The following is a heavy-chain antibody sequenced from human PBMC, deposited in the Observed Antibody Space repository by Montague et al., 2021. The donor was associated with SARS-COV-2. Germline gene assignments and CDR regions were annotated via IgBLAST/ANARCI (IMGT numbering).Heavy chain of an antibody. CDR2: ISYDGSNK. CDR1: GFTFSTYA. D-gene: IGHD3-10*01. V-gene: IGHV3-30-3*01. CDR3: ARAHLGHYYYGMDV. J-gene: IGHJ6*02. Sequence: SLRLSCAASGFTFSTYAMYWVRQAPGKGLEWVAVISYDGSNKYYADSVKGRFTISRDNSKNTLYLQTNSLRAEDTAVYYCARAHLGHYYYGMDVWGQGTTVTVSS.